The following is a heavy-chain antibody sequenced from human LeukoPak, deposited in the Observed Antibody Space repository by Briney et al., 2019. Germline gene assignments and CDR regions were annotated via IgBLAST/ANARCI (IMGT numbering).Heavy chain of an antibody. CDR2: ISGSGGST. CDR1: GFTFSTYA. CDR3: AKTTWADYYMDV. V-gene: IGHV3-23*01. D-gene: IGHD1-1*01. Sequence: SGGSLRLSCVASGFTFSTYAMSWVRQAPGKGLEWVSSISGSGGSTYYADSVKGRFTISRDNSKNTLYLQMNSLRAEDTAVYYCAKTTWADYYMDVWGKGTTVTVSS. J-gene: IGHJ6*03.